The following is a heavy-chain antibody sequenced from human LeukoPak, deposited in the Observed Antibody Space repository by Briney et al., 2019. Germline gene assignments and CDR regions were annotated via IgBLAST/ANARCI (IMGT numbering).Heavy chain of an antibody. CDR3: ARELGGASGYAPN. CDR1: GYTFTGYY. V-gene: IGHV1-18*04. J-gene: IGHJ3*01. CDR2: ISVYNDHT. Sequence: ASVKVSCKASGYTFTGYYMHWVRQAPGQGLEWLGWISVYNDHTEYSQKFQGRVTMTTDISTSTAYMELRSLRSDDTAVYYCARELGGASGYAPNWGQGTMVTVSS. D-gene: IGHD3-3*01.